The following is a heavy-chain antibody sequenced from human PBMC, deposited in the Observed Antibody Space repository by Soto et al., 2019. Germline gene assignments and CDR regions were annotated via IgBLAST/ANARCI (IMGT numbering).Heavy chain of an antibody. CDR1: GGTFSSYA. CDR3: AEITVGAPPYALDDAFDI. CDR2: IIPIFGTA. V-gene: IGHV1-69*06. Sequence: GSSVKVSCKASGGTFSSYAISWVRQAPGQGLEWMGGIIPIFGTANYAQKFQGRVTITADKSTSTAYMELSSLRSEDTAVYYCAEITVGAPPYALDDAFDIWGQGTMVTVSS. J-gene: IGHJ3*02. D-gene: IGHD1-26*01.